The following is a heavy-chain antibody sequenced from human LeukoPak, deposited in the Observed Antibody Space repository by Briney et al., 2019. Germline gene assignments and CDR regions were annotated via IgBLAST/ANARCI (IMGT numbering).Heavy chain of an antibody. J-gene: IGHJ5*02. CDR1: GYTFTVSY. D-gene: IGHD3-16*02. CDR2: INPNSGGT. Sequence: ASVRVSCKPSGYTFTVSYIHWVRQAPGQGLEWMGWINPNSGGTNYAQKFQGRVTMTRDTSISTAYMELSSLRSEDTAVYYCARDNSVGDIAWWFDPWGQGTLVTVSS. V-gene: IGHV1-2*02. CDR3: ARDNSVGDIAWWFDP.